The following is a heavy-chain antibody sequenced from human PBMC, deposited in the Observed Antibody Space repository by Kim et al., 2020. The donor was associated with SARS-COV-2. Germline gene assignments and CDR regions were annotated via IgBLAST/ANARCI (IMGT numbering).Heavy chain of an antibody. J-gene: IGHJ4*02. Sequence: GGSLRLSCAASGFTFSNYAMNWVRQAPGKGLEWVSVISGSGEIIHYADSVKGRFTISRDNSKNTLYLEMNSLRAEDTAIYYCAKESLDSNIAAQGASDYWGQGTLVTVSS. CDR2: ISGSGEII. V-gene: IGHV3-23*01. CDR3: AKESLDSNIAAQGASDY. D-gene: IGHD6-6*01. CDR1: GFTFSNYA.